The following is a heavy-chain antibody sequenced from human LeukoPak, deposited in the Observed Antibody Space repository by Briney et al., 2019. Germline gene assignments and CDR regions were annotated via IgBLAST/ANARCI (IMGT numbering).Heavy chain of an antibody. CDR1: GFTFSTYW. CDR2: IKQDGSEK. Sequence: GGTLRLSCAASGFTFSTYWMNWVRQAPGKGLEWVANIKQDGSEKYYVDSVKGRFTISRDNAKNSLYLQMNSLRAEDTAVYYCARDGIAARGAFDIWGQGTMVTVSS. D-gene: IGHD6-6*01. CDR3: ARDGIAARGAFDI. J-gene: IGHJ3*02. V-gene: IGHV3-7*01.